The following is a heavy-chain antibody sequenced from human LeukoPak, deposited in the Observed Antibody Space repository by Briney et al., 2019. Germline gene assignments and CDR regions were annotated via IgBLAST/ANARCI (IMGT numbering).Heavy chain of an antibody. J-gene: IGHJ3*02. CDR2: VNPNGGDT. Sequence: ASVKVSCKASGYTFTDYHMHWVRQAPGQGLEWMGRVNPNGGDTNYAQKFQGRVTMTRDTSITTAYMELSSLRSDDTAVYYCARQRQRDGYNRGIAFDIWGQGTMVTVSS. CDR3: ARQRQRDGYNRGIAFDI. V-gene: IGHV1-2*06. CDR1: GYTFTDYH. D-gene: IGHD5-24*01.